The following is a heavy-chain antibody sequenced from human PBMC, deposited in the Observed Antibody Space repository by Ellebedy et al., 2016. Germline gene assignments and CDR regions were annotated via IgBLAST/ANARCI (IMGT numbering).Heavy chain of an antibody. CDR1: GFTFSSYG. J-gene: IGHJ6*02. Sequence: GGSLRLSCAASGFTFSSYGMHWVRQAPGKGLEWVAVIWYDGSNKYYADSVKGRFTISRDNSKNTLYLQMNSLRAEDTAVYYCARARRVVRGVPDYYYGMDVWGQGTTVTVSS. V-gene: IGHV3-33*08. CDR2: IWYDGSNK. D-gene: IGHD3-10*01. CDR3: ARARRVVRGVPDYYYGMDV.